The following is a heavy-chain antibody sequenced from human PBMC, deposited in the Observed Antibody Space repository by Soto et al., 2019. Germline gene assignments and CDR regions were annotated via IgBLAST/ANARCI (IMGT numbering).Heavy chain of an antibody. CDR2: ISYDGSNK. J-gene: IGHJ5*02. V-gene: IGHV3-30*18. D-gene: IGHD5-12*01. CDR1: GFTFSSYG. Sequence: PGGSLRLSCAASGFTFSSYGMHWVRQAPGKGLEWVAVISYDGSNKYYADSVKGRFTISRDNSKNTLYLQMNSLRAGDTAVYYCAKEVGYATYNWFDPWGQGTLVTVSS. CDR3: AKEVGYATYNWFDP.